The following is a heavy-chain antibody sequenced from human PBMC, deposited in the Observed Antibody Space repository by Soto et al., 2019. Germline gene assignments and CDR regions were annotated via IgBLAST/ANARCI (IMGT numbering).Heavy chain of an antibody. D-gene: IGHD4-4*01. V-gene: IGHV1-2*04. CDR2: INPNSGDT. CDR1: GYTFTGYY. Sequence: QVQLVQSGAEVKKPGGSVKVSCKSSGYTFTGYYMHWVRQAPGQELEWIGWINPNSGDTNYAQKFQGWVTMNRDTAISTAYMELSRMRSDDTAVYYCARSTVTASHYYKCYGMDVWGQGTTLTVSS. J-gene: IGHJ6*02. CDR3: ARSTVTASHYYKCYGMDV.